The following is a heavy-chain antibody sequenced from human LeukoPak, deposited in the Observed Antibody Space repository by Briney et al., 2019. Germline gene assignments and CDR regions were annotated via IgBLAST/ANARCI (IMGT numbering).Heavy chain of an antibody. V-gene: IGHV3-11*01. CDR2: ISSSGSTI. D-gene: IGHD5-12*01. CDR1: GFTFSDYY. Sequence: GGSLRLSCAASGFTFSDYYMSWIRQAPGKGLEWVSYISSSGSTIYYADSVKGRFIISRDNAKNSLYLQMNSLRAEDTAVYYCARDQRWLRPDYWGQGTLVTVSS. J-gene: IGHJ4*02. CDR3: ARDQRWLRPDY.